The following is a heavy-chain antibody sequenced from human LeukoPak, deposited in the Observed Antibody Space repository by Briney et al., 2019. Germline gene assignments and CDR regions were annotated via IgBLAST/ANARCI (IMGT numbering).Heavy chain of an antibody. CDR3: ARRSWASYYFDH. V-gene: IGHV4-59*08. D-gene: IGHD7-27*01. J-gene: IGHJ4*02. CDR2: IYYSGST. Sequence: SETLSLTCTVSGGSISSYYWSWVRQPPGKGLEWVGYIYYSGSTNYNPSLKSRVTISVDTSKNQFSLKLSSVTAADTAVYYCARRSWASYYFDHWGQGTLVTVSS. CDR1: GGSISSYY.